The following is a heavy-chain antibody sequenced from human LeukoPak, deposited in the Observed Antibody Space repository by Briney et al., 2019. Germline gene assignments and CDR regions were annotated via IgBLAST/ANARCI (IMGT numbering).Heavy chain of an antibody. J-gene: IGHJ6*02. V-gene: IGHV4-30-2*01. CDR2: IYHSGST. CDR3: ARGADYYGSGSFNGMDV. D-gene: IGHD3-10*01. Sequence: TLSLTCTVSGGSISSGGYYWSWIRQPPGKGLEWIGYIYHSGSTYYNPSLKSRVTISVDRSKNQFSLKLSSVTAADTAVYYCARGADYYGSGSFNGMDVWGQGTTVTVSS. CDR1: GGSISSGGYY.